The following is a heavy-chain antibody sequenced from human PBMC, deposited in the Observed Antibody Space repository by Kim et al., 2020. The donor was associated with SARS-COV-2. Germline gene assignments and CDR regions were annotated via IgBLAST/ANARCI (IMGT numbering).Heavy chain of an antibody. D-gene: IGHD2-2*01. CDR3: ARSPPREPAASYDYYYYYYGMDV. Sequence: SVKVSCKASGGTFSSYAISWVRQAPGQGLEWMGGIIPIFGTANYAQKFQGRVTITADESTSTAYMELSSLRSEDTAVYYCARSPPREPAASYDYYYYYYGMDVWGQGTTVTVSS. CDR1: GGTFSSYA. V-gene: IGHV1-69*13. CDR2: IIPIFGTA. J-gene: IGHJ6*02.